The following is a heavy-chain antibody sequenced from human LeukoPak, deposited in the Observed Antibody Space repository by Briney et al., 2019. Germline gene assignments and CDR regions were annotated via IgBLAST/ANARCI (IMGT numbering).Heavy chain of an antibody. CDR1: GFTFSSYG. V-gene: IGHV3-30*18. CDR3: AKDNGMYYYDL. Sequence: GGSLRLSCAASGFTFSSYGMHWVRQAPGKRLEWVAVISYDGSNKYYADSVKGRFTISRDNSKNTLYLQMNSLRAEDTAVYYCAKDNGMYYYDLWGQGTLVTVSS. J-gene: IGHJ4*02. D-gene: IGHD3-22*01. CDR2: ISYDGSNK.